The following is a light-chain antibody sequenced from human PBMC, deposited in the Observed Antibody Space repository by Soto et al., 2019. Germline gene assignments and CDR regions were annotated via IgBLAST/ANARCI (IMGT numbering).Light chain of an antibody. CDR3: MQSTQLPPT. Sequence: DVVMTQSPLSLSVTPGQPASISCKSSQSLLHITGETFLFWYVQKPGQSPQLLIYEVSTRVSGVPDRFSGSGSGTDFTLEISRVETDDVGIYYCMQSTQLPPTFGQGTRLENK. CDR1: QSLLHITGETF. V-gene: IGKV2D-29*02. CDR2: EVS. J-gene: IGKJ5*01.